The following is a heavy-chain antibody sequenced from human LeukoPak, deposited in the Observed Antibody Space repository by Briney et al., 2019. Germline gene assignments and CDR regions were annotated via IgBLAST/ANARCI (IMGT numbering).Heavy chain of an antibody. CDR3: ARGHYGLDV. J-gene: IGHJ6*02. CDR1: GFTFNNYG. V-gene: IGHV3-30*03. Sequence: PGRSLRLSCAASGFTFNNYGIHWVRQAPGKGLEWVAVISYDGSNKYYADSVKGRFTISRDNATNSLYLQMNSLRAEDTAVYYCARGHYGLDVWGQGTTVTVSS. CDR2: ISYDGSNK.